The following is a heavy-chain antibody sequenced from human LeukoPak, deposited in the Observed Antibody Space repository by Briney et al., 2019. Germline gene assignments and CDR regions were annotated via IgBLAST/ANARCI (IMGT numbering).Heavy chain of an antibody. J-gene: IGHJ5*02. V-gene: IGHV4-31*03. Sequence: SQTLSLTCTVSGGSISSGGYYWSWIRQRPGKGLEWIGYIYYSGSTYYNPSLKSRVTISVDTSKNQFSLKLSSVTAADTAVYYCARDGNRNWFDPWGQGTLVTVSS. CDR2: IYYSGST. CDR1: GGSISSGGYY. D-gene: IGHD1-26*01. CDR3: ARDGNRNWFDP.